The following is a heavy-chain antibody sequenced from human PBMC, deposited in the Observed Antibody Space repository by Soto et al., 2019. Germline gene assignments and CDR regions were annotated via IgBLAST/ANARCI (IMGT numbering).Heavy chain of an antibody. CDR2: ISGSGGST. CDR3: AKVGYCSSTSGYALAETVRDHFDY. D-gene: IGHD2-2*01. J-gene: IGHJ4*02. V-gene: IGHV3-23*01. Sequence: PGGSLRLSCAASGFTFSSYAMSWVRQAPGKGLEWVSAISGSGGSTYYADSVKGRFTISRDNSKNTLYLQMNSLRAEDTAVYYCAKVGYCSSTSGYALAETVRDHFDYWGQGTLVTVSS. CDR1: GFTFSSYA.